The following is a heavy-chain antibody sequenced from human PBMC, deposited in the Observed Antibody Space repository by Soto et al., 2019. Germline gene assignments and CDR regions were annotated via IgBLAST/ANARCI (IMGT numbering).Heavy chain of an antibody. CDR3: ARDAGELPPGGYYYYGMDV. Sequence: QVQLVQSGAEVKKPGSSVKVSCKASGGTFSSYAISWVRQAPGQGLEWMGGIIPIFGTANYAQKYQGRVTITADESTSTAYMELSSLRSEDTAVYYCARDAGELPPGGYYYYGMDVWGQGTTVTVSS. CDR2: IIPIFGTA. D-gene: IGHD1-26*01. CDR1: GGTFSSYA. V-gene: IGHV1-69*01. J-gene: IGHJ6*02.